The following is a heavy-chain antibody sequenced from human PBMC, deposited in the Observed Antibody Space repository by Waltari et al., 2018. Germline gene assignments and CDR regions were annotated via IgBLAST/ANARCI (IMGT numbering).Heavy chain of an antibody. CDR3: AREPSPDSSGYFYYYMDV. CDR2: INSDGSGT. CDR1: GFTFSRYW. D-gene: IGHD3-22*01. V-gene: IGHV3-74*01. J-gene: IGHJ6*03. Sequence: EVQLVESGGGLVQPGGSLRLSCAASGFTFSRYWIPWLRQAPGKGLVWVSRINSDGSGTIYADSVKGRFNISRDNAKNTLYLQLNSLRVEDTAVYYCAREPSPDSSGYFYYYMDVWGKGTTVTVSS.